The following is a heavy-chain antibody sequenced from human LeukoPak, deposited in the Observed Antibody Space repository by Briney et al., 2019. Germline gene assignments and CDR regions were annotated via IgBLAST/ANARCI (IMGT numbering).Heavy chain of an antibody. J-gene: IGHJ5*02. D-gene: IGHD6-13*01. Sequence: ASVKVSRKASGYTFTGYYMHWVRQAPGQGLEWMGWINPNSGGTNYAQKFQGRVTMTRDTSISTAYMELSRLRSDDTAVYYCARGSYSSSWYKFDPWGQGTLVTVSS. CDR2: INPNSGGT. CDR3: ARGSYSSSWYKFDP. CDR1: GYTFTGYY. V-gene: IGHV1-2*02.